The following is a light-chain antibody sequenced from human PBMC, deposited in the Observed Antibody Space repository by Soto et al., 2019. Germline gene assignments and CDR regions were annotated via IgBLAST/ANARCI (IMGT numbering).Light chain of an antibody. J-gene: IGLJ2*01. CDR3: SSYAGSNNFVV. Sequence: QSALTQPRSVSGSPGQSVTISCTGTSSDVGGHNYVSWYRQYPGKAPKLVIYEVSKRPAGVPDRLSGSKSGNTASLTVSGLQAEDEADYYCSSYAGSNNFVVFGGGTKVTVL. V-gene: IGLV2-8*01. CDR2: EVS. CDR1: SSDVGGHNY.